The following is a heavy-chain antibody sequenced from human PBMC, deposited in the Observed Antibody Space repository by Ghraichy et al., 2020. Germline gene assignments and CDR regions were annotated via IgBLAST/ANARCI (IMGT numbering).Heavy chain of an antibody. J-gene: IGHJ5*02. CDR1: GYTFTSYV. V-gene: IGHV1-18*01. CDR3: ARGSFMATYYDFWSGYYHGWFDP. CDR2: ISAYNGNT. D-gene: IGHD3-3*01. Sequence: ASVKVSCKASGYTFTSYVISWVRQAPGQGLEWMGWISAYNGNTNYAQKLQGRVTMTTDTSTSTAYMELRSLRSDDTAVYYCARGSFMATYYDFWSGYYHGWFDPWGQGTLVTVSS.